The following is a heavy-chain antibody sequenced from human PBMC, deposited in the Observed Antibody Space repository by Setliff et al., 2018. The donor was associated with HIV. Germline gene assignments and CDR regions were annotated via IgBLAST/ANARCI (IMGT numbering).Heavy chain of an antibody. J-gene: IGHJ4*02. CDR3: TTWQAGNDY. V-gene: IGHV3-15*01. CDR2: IRGEADGGET. CDR1: GFNFATAW. Sequence: GGSLRLSCAASGFNFATAWMNWVRRAPGKGLEWVARIRGEADGGETEYAAPVKGRFTVSRDDSKNTLYLQMNSLKTEDTAVYYCTTWQAGNDYWGQGTLVTVSS. D-gene: IGHD6-13*01.